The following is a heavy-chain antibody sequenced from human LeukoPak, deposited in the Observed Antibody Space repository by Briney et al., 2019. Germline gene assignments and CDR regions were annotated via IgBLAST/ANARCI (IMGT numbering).Heavy chain of an antibody. Sequence: PSETLSLTCTVSGGSISSYYWSWIRQPPGKGLEWIGYIYYSGSTNYNPSLKSRVTISVDTSKNQFSLKLSSVTAADTAVYYCARAGQFFDYDSSGYYSPFDYWGQGTLVTVSS. V-gene: IGHV4-59*01. J-gene: IGHJ4*02. CDR2: IYYSGST. D-gene: IGHD3-22*01. CDR1: GGSISSYY. CDR3: ARAGQFFDYDSSGYYSPFDY.